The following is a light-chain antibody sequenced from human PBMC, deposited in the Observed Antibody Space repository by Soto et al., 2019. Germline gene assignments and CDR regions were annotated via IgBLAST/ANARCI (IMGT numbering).Light chain of an antibody. Sequence: EIVLTQSPGTLSLSPGERATLSCRAGQTIIAGHLAWYQQKLGQPPRLLISGTSTRATDIPDRFSGSGSGTDFTLTISSLEPEDFAVYFCQHRAGWPPALTFGGGTKVDIK. CDR1: QTIIAGH. CDR2: GTS. V-gene: IGKV3-20*01. CDR3: QHRAGWPPALT. J-gene: IGKJ4*01.